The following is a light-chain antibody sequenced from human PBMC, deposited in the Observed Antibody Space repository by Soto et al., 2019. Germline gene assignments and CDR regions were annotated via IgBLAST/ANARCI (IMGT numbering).Light chain of an antibody. CDR1: SSDIGGYDF. Sequence: QSVLTQPASVSGSPGQSITISCTGTSSDIGGYDFVSWYQHHPGKAPKLLIYDVNNRPSGLSTRFSGSKSGNTASLTISGLQTEDEADYYCSSYTSSHTRVFGTGTKLTVL. V-gene: IGLV2-14*01. CDR2: DVN. J-gene: IGLJ1*01. CDR3: SSYTSSHTRV.